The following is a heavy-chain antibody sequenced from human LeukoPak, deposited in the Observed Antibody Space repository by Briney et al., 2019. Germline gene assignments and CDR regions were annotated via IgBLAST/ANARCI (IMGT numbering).Heavy chain of an antibody. CDR2: IIPIFGTA. Sequence: GASVKVSCKASGGTFSSYAISWVRQAPGQGLEWMGGIIPIFGTANYAQKFQGRVTITADESTSTAYMELSSLRSEDTAVYYCARDAGYCSSTSCYDLDYWGQGTLVTVSS. V-gene: IGHV1-69*13. CDR3: ARDAGYCSSTSCYDLDY. CDR1: GGTFSSYA. D-gene: IGHD2-2*01. J-gene: IGHJ4*02.